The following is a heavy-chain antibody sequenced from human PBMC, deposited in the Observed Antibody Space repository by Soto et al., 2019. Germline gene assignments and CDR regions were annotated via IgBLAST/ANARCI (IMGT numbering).Heavy chain of an antibody. CDR3: VKDRDSNSWPSRDV. CDR2: VSPKSGSI. V-gene: IGHV1-18*01. J-gene: IGHJ6*02. D-gene: IGHD3-22*01. Sequence: ASVKVSGKTSGYTFTRNGISCVRQAPGQGLEWMGWVSPKSGSIKYAQKFQGRVIMTTDTSTSTAYMELRSLRSDDTAVYYCVKDRDSNSWPSRDVWGQGTTVTVSS. CDR1: GYTFTRNG.